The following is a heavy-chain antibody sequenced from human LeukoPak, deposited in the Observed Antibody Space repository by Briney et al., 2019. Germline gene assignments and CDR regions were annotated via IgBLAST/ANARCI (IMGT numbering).Heavy chain of an antibody. J-gene: IGHJ6*02. V-gene: IGHV3-NL1*01. CDR2: IVSDTNP. CDR3: ARDLHYCVAIDV. D-gene: IGHD4-17*01. CDR1: GFTFSTYG. Sequence: VGSLRLSCTAPGFTFSTYGMHTVRQAPGKGLESVSLIVSDTNPHYAEAVKGRFAISRDNSKIMLFLQLNSLRAEDTALYYCARDLHYCVAIDVWGQGTTVTVSS.